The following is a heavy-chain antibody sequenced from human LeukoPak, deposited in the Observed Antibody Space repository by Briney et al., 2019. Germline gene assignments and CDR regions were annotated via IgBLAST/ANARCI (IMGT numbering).Heavy chain of an antibody. D-gene: IGHD5-24*01. J-gene: IGHJ4*02. Sequence: GGSLRLSCAASGFTVSSNYMSWVRQAPGKGLEWVSVIYSGGSTYYADSVKGRFTISRDNSKNMLYLQMNSLRAEDTAVYYCARVSGLEMATLRYWGQGTLVTVSS. CDR1: GFTVSSNY. V-gene: IGHV3-53*01. CDR3: ARVSGLEMATLRY. CDR2: IYSGGST.